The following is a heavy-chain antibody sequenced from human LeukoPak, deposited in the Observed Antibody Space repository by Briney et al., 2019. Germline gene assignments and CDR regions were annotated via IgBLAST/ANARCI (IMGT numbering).Heavy chain of an antibody. D-gene: IGHD4-17*01. J-gene: IGHJ4*02. V-gene: IGHV1-18*01. Sequence: GASVKVSCKASGYTFSNYVLTWVRRAPGQGLVWMGRISTYTGNSKYAQKFQDRVTMTTDTSTSTAYMELSNLSSDDTAVYYCARTMTTMTTHGELDFWGQGTLVTVSS. CDR2: ISTYTGNS. CDR1: GYTFSNYV. CDR3: ARTMTTMTTHGELDF.